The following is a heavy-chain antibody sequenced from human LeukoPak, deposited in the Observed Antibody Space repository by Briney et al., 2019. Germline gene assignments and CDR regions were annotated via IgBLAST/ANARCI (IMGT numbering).Heavy chain of an antibody. D-gene: IGHD3-10*01. CDR2: IYYSGST. V-gene: IGHV4-39*01. CDR3: ASYGSGSYYPPNFLDY. J-gene: IGHJ4*02. Sequence: SETLSLTCTVSGGSISSSSYYWGWIRQPPGKGLEWIGSIYYSGSTYYNPSLKSRVTISVDTSKNQSSLKLSSVTAADTAVYYCASYGSGSYYPPNFLDYWGQGTLVTVSS. CDR1: GGSISSSSYY.